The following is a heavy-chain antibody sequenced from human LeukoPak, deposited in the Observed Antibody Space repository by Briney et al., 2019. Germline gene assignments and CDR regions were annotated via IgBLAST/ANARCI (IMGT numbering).Heavy chain of an antibody. J-gene: IGHJ4*02. V-gene: IGHV3-48*04. CDR1: GFTFSSYS. CDR3: ARLSYSSGWYEDY. Sequence: GGSLRLSCAASGFTFSSYSMNWVRQAPGKGLEWVSYISSSSSTIYYADSVKGRFTISRDNAKNSLYLQMNSLRAEDTAVYYCARLSYSSGWYEDYWGQGTLVTVSS. D-gene: IGHD6-19*01. CDR2: ISSSSSTI.